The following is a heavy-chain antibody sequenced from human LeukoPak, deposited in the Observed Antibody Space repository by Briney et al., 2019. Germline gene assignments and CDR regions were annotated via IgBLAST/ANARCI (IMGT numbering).Heavy chain of an antibody. CDR3: ARGPDPYYYDSSGYWDY. Sequence: PSGTLSLTCAVSGGSISSSNWWSWVRQPPGKGLEWIGEIYHSGSTNYNPSLKSRVTISVDKSKNQFSLKLSSVTAADTAVYYCARGPDPYYYDSSGYWDYWGQGTLVTVSS. V-gene: IGHV4-4*02. D-gene: IGHD3-22*01. CDR2: IYHSGST. J-gene: IGHJ4*02. CDR1: GGSISSSNW.